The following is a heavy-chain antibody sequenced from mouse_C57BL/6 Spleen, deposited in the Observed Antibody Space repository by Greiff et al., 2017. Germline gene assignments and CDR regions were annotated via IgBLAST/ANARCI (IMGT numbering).Heavy chain of an antibody. D-gene: IGHD2-2*01. V-gene: IGHV1-64*01. J-gene: IGHJ2*01. Sequence: QVQLKESGAELVKPGASVKLSCKASGYTFTSYWMHWVKQRPGQGLEWIGMIHPNSGSTNYNEKFKSKATLTVDKSSSTAYMQLSSLTSEDSAVYYCARHSTMVLDYWGQGTTLTVSS. CDR2: IHPNSGST. CDR3: ARHSTMVLDY. CDR1: GYTFTSYW.